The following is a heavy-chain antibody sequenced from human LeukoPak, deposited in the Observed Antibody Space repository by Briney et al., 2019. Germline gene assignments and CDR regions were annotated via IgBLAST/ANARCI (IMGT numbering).Heavy chain of an antibody. J-gene: IGHJ4*02. Sequence: GGSLRLSCAASGFSFSCCGLHWVRQAPGKGLEWVAVIWYDGSNKYYADSVKGRFTISRDNSKNTLYLQMNSLRAEDTAVYYCARSTDRRDGYNIIDYWGQGTLVTVSS. CDR3: ARSTDRRDGYNIIDY. D-gene: IGHD5-24*01. CDR1: GFSFSCCG. CDR2: IWYDGSNK. V-gene: IGHV3-33*08.